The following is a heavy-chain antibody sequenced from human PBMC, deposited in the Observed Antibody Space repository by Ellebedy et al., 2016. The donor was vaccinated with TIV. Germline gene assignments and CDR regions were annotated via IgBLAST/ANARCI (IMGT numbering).Heavy chain of an antibody. Sequence: PGGSLRLSCAASGFTFSSYWMSWVRQAPGKGLEWVANIKQDGSEKYYVDSVKGRFTISRDISKNTLYLQMNSLRVEDTAIYYCARDLEMVTAWGYWGQGTLVTVSS. CDR2: IKQDGSEK. J-gene: IGHJ4*02. D-gene: IGHD5-24*01. CDR1: GFTFSSYW. V-gene: IGHV3-7*03. CDR3: ARDLEMVTAWGY.